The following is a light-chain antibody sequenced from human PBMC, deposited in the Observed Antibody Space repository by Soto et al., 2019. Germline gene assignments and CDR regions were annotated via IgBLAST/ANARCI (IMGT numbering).Light chain of an antibody. V-gene: IGKV3-20*01. J-gene: IGKJ5*01. Sequence: EIVFTQSPGTLSLSPGRRATLSFRASQSISSSYLAWYQQRPGQAPRLLIYGASSRATGIPARFSGSGSGTEFTLTISRLEPEDFAVYYCQQYGSSRITFGQGTRLEIK. CDR2: GAS. CDR3: QQYGSSRIT. CDR1: QSISSSY.